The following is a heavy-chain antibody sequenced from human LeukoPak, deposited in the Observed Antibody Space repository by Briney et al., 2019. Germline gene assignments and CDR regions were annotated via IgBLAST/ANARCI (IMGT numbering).Heavy chain of an antibody. Sequence: GGSLRLSCEGSAFIFSGHWMNWVRQAPGKGLEWVGRIKSKPDGGAIDYAAPVKGRFIISRDDSKDMLYLQMNSLKTEDTGVYYCTRDKLELRQFDYWGQGTLVTVSS. CDR3: TRDKLELRQFDY. CDR1: AFIFSGHW. CDR2: IKSKPDGGAI. V-gene: IGHV3-15*01. J-gene: IGHJ4*02. D-gene: IGHD1-26*01.